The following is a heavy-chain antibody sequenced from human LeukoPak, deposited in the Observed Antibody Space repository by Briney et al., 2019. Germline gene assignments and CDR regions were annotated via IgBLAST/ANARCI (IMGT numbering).Heavy chain of an antibody. V-gene: IGHV3-9*03. J-gene: IGHJ4*02. D-gene: IGHD4-17*01. CDR3: AKGTDYGDYAYFDY. Sequence: GGSLRLSCAASGFTFDDYAVHWVRQAPGKGLEWVSGISWNSGSIGYADSMKGRFTISRDNAKNSLYLQMNSLRAEDMALYYCAKGTDYGDYAYFDYWGQGTLVTVSS. CDR1: GFTFDDYA. CDR2: ISWNSGSI.